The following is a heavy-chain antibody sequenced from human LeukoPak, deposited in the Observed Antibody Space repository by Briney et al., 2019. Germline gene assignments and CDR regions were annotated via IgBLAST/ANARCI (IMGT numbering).Heavy chain of an antibody. CDR3: ARARVVRGLIIYNKRDYYMDV. J-gene: IGHJ6*03. CDR2: IYHSGST. CDR1: GGSISSSNW. V-gene: IGHV4-4*02. Sequence: SETLSLTCAVSGGSISSSNWWSWVRPPPGKGLEWIGEIYHSGSTNYNPSLKSRVTISVDKSKNQFSLKLSSVTAADPAVYYWARARVVRGLIIYNKRDYYMDVWGKGTTLTVSS. D-gene: IGHD3-10*01.